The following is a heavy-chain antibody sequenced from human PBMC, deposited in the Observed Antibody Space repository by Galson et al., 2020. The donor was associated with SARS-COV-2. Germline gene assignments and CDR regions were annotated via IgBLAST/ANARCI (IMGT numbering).Heavy chain of an antibody. D-gene: IGHD6-13*01. CDR1: GGSISSGGYY. CDR2: IYYSGST. V-gene: IGHV4-31*03. J-gene: IGHJ6*02. CDR3: ARDDIAAAGGRPGDCYYGMDV. Sequence: SETLSLTCTVSGGSISSGGYYWSWIRQHPGKGLEWIGYIYYSGSTYYNPSLKSRVTISVDTSKNQFSLKLSSVTAADTAVYYCARDDIAAAGGRPGDCYYGMDVWGQGTTVTVSS.